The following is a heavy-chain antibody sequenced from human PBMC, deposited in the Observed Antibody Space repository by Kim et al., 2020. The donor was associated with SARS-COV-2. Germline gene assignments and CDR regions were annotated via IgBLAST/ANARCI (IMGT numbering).Heavy chain of an antibody. J-gene: IGHJ5*02. CDR2: ISSSSSYI. Sequence: GGSLRLSCAASGFTFSSYSMNWVRQAPGKGLEWVSSISSSSSYIYYADSVKGRFTISRDNAKNSLYLQMNSLRAEDTAVYYCATRITMVRGVRNWFDPWGQGTLVTVSS. D-gene: IGHD3-10*01. V-gene: IGHV3-21*01. CDR1: GFTFSSYS. CDR3: ATRITMVRGVRNWFDP.